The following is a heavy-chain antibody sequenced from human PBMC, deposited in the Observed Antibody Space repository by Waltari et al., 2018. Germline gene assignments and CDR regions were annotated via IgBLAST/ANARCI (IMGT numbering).Heavy chain of an antibody. CDR2: IYHSGST. V-gene: IGHV4-38-2*01. D-gene: IGHD6-13*01. CDR1: GYSISSGYY. Sequence: QVQLQESGPGLVKPSETLSLTCAVSGYSISSGYYWGWIRQPPGKGLEWIGSIYHSGSTYYNPSLKSRVTISVDTSKNQFSLKLSSVTAADTAVYYCARRAAIAATGPTYYMDVWGQGTTVTVS. CDR3: ARRAAIAATGPTYYMDV. J-gene: IGHJ6*03.